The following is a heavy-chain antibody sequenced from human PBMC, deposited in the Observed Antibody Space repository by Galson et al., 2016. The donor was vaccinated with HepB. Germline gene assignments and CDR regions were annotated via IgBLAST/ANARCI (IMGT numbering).Heavy chain of an antibody. CDR1: GYSFTRYW. V-gene: IGHV5-51*01. Sequence: QSGAEVTKPGESLQISCQGSGYSFTRYWIAWVRQMPGEGLEWMGIIYPGDSDTRYSPSFQGQITISADKSITTAYLQWTSLKASDTAMYYCANTATSTGREFDSCGQGTLVTVSS. J-gene: IGHJ4*02. D-gene: IGHD1-14*01. CDR2: IYPGDSDT. CDR3: ANTATSTGREFDS.